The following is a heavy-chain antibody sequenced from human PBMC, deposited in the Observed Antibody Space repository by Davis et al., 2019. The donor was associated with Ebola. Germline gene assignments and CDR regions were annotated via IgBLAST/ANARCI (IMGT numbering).Heavy chain of an antibody. Sequence: ASVKVSCKASGGALSTYPINWVRLAPGQGLEWLGWINPNSGGTTYAQKFQGRVTMTRDTSISTAYMDLSRLTSDDTAVYYCARRNSYGAFDIWGQGTEVTVSS. J-gene: IGHJ3*02. CDR2: INPNSGGT. V-gene: IGHV1-2*02. CDR1: GGALSTYP. CDR3: ARRNSYGAFDI. D-gene: IGHD5-18*01.